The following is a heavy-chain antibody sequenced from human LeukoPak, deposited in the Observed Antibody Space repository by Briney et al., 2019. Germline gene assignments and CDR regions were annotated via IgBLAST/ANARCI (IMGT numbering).Heavy chain of an antibody. V-gene: IGHV3-23*01. CDR2: ISGSGGST. D-gene: IGHD6-13*01. CDR3: AKDQHSGDSSSWYGYFDS. J-gene: IGHJ4*02. CDR1: GFTLSTYG. Sequence: GESLRLSCAASGFTLSTYGMSWVRQAPEKGLEWVSAISGSGGSTYYADSVKGRFTISRDNSKNTLYLQMNSLRAEDTAVYYCAKDQHSGDSSSWYGYFDSWGQGTLVTVSS.